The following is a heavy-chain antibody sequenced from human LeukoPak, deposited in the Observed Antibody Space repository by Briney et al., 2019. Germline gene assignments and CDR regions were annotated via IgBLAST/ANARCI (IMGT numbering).Heavy chain of an antibody. D-gene: IGHD6-13*01. CDR3: ARSVFGAAAGPTYNWFDP. CDR1: GYTFTGQY. J-gene: IGHJ5*02. V-gene: IGHV1-2*02. CDR2: INPNSGGT. Sequence: GASVKVSCKASGYTFTGQYMHWVRQAPGQGLEWMGWINPNSGGTNYAQKFQGRVTMTRDTSISTAYMELSRLRSDDTAVYYCARSVFGAAAGPTYNWFDPWGQGTLVTVSS.